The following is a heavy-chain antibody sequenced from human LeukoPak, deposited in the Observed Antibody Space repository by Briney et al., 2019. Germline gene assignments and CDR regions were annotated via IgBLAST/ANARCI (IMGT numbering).Heavy chain of an antibody. CDR2: ISGSGGST. J-gene: IGHJ4*02. D-gene: IGHD3-22*01. V-gene: IGHV3-23*01. CDR3: AKTYYYDSSGYDH. Sequence: PGGSLRLSCAASGFTFSSYAMSWVRQATGKGLEWVSAISGSGGSTYYADSVKGRFNISRDNSKNTLYLQMNSLRAEDTAVYYCAKTYYYDSSGYDHWGQGTLVTVSS. CDR1: GFTFSSYA.